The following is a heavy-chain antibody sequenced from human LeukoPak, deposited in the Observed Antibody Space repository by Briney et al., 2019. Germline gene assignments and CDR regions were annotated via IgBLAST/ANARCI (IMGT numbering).Heavy chain of an antibody. CDR1: GFTFSRYW. CDR3: ASERWLQY. D-gene: IGHD5-24*01. J-gene: IGHJ4*02. V-gene: IGHV3-74*01. Sequence: GGSLRLSCAASGFTFSRYWIHWVRQAPGKGLVWVSRINNDGSSTNYADSVKGRFTISRDNAKNTLYLQMNGLRAEDTGVYYCASERWLQYWGQGTLVTVSS. CDR2: INNDGSST.